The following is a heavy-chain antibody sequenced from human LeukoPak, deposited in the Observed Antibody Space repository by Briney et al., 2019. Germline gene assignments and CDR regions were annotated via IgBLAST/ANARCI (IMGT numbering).Heavy chain of an antibody. CDR1: GYTLTELS. CDR2: FDPEDGET. V-gene: IGHV1-24*01. CDR3: ARVRYYYGSGKLYYYYYMDV. J-gene: IGHJ6*03. Sequence: ASVKVSCKVSGYTLTELSMHWVRQAPGKGLEWMGGFDPEDGETIYAQKLQGRVTMTEDTSTDTAYMELSSLRSEDAAVYYCARVRYYYGSGKLYYYYYMDVWGKGTTVTISS. D-gene: IGHD3-10*01.